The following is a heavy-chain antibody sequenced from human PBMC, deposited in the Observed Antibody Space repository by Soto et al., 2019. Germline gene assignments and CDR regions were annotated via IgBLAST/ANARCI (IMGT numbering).Heavy chain of an antibody. V-gene: IGHV4-39*01. J-gene: IGHJ3*01. D-gene: IGHD3-16*01. Sequence: QLQLQESGPGLVKPSETLSLTCTVSGDSISGSYFWAWIRQPPGKGLESIGNISYRGQTNYNPSLRSRVTLTVDTSRNQFSLKLTSVTAADAAVYCCAGHRNVLFGDDAFDLWGQGTMVVVSS. CDR1: GDSISGSYF. CDR3: AGHRNVLFGDDAFDL. CDR2: ISYRGQT.